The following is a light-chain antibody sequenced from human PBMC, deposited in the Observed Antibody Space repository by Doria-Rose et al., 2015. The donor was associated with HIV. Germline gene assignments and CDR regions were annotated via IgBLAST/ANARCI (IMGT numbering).Light chain of an antibody. CDR1: QSFSSTY. J-gene: IGKJ1*01. CDR3: HQYGTSWT. V-gene: IGKV3-20*01. CDR2: DGS. Sequence: TQSPGTLSLSPGERATLSCRASQSFSSTYLAWYQQKPGQAPSLPIYDGSTRATGIPDRFSASGPGTDFTLTINRLEPEDFALYYCHQYGTSWTFGQGTKVEI.